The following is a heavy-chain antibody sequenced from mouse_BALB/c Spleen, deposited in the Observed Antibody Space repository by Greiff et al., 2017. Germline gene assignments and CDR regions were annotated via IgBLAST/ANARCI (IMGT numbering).Heavy chain of an antibody. J-gene: IGHJ4*01. Sequence: EVQLQQSGPELVKPGASVKIPCKASGYTFTDYNMDWVKQSHGKSLEWIGDINPNNGGTIYNQKFKGKATLTVDKSSSTAYMELRSLTSEDTAVYYCARFDYYGSSYHAMDYWGQGTSVTVSS. D-gene: IGHD1-1*01. V-gene: IGHV1-18*01. CDR3: ARFDYYGSSYHAMDY. CDR2: INPNNGGT. CDR1: GYTFTDYN.